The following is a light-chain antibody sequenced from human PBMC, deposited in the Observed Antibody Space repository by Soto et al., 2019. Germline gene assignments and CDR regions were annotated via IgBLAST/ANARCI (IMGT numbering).Light chain of an antibody. CDR1: SSDVGGYSY. CDR2: DVS. Sequence: QSALTQPRSVSGSPGQSVTISCTGTSSDVGGYSYVSWYQQDPGKAPKLMIYDVSKRPSGVPDRFSGSKSGNTASLTISGLLPEDETDYYCCSYAGSSWVFGGGTQLTVL. CDR3: CSYAGSSWV. J-gene: IGLJ3*02. V-gene: IGLV2-11*01.